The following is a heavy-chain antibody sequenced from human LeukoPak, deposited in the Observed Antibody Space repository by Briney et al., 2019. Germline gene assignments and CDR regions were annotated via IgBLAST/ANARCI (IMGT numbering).Heavy chain of an antibody. J-gene: IGHJ4*02. CDR1: GITVSTNY. V-gene: IGHV3-53*05. Sequence: GGSLRLSCAASGITVSTNYMSWVRQAPGKGLEWVSIIYSGGGTYYADSVKGRFTISRENSKNTLWLQMNSLRAEDTALYYCAKDMRDYDYVWGSFTLDYWGQGTLVTVSS. CDR3: AKDMRDYDYVWGSFTLDY. CDR2: IYSGGGT. D-gene: IGHD3-16*01.